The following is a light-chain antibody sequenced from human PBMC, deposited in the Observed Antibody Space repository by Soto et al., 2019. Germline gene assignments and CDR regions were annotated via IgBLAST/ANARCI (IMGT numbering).Light chain of an antibody. CDR1: KSVTSNY. Sequence: ESVLTQSPGTLSFSPGERATLSCRASKSVTSNYLAWYRQKPGQAPSLLIYGASTRATGIPDRFSGSGSGTDFTLTISRLEPEDSAVYYCQQYGSSPTWTFGQGTKVEIK. J-gene: IGKJ1*01. V-gene: IGKV3-20*01. CDR2: GAS. CDR3: QQYGSSPTWT.